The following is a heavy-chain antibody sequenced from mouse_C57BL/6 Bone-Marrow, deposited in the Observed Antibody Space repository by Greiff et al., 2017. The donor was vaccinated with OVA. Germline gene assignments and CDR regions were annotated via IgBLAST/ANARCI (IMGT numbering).Heavy chain of an antibody. CDR1: GYTFTSYW. CDR2: IDPSDSYT. D-gene: IGHD2-3*01. J-gene: IGHJ2*01. CDR3: ARDEDYSLFDY. V-gene: IGHV1-69*01. Sequence: QVQLKQPGAELVMPGASVKLSCKASGYTFTSYWMHWVKQRPGQGLEWIGEIDPSDSYTNYNQKFKGKSTLTVDKSSSTAYMQRSSLTSEDAAVYYCARDEDYSLFDYWGQGTTLTVSS.